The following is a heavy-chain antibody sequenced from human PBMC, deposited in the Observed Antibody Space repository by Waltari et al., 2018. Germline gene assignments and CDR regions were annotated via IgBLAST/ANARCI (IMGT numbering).Heavy chain of an antibody. Sequence: QVQLVQSGAEVKKPGASVKVSCKASGYTFTSYDINWVRQATGQGLEWMGWMNPNSGNTGYAHKFQGRVTMTRNTSISTAYMELSSLRSEDTAVYYCAKDGGSGRYNLYNPHYFGSGVDVWGQGVTVTVSS. V-gene: IGHV1-8*01. CDR3: AKDGGSGRYNLYNPHYFGSGVDV. J-gene: IGHJ6*02. CDR2: MNPNSGNT. D-gene: IGHD6-19*01. CDR1: GYTFTSYD.